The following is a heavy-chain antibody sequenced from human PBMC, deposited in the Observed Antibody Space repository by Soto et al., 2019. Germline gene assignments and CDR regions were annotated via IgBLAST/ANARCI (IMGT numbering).Heavy chain of an antibody. Sequence: VQLVESGGGVVQPGRSLRLSCAASGFTFRTYGMYWVRQAPGKGLEWVAVIWYDASNNYYADSVKGRFTISRDNSENTLYLQMNSLGAEDTAVYYCARGRVDGGELDLWGQGTLVTVSS. D-gene: IGHD1-26*01. CDR3: ARGRVDGGELDL. CDR1: GFTFRTYG. CDR2: IWYDASNN. V-gene: IGHV3-33*01. J-gene: IGHJ4*02.